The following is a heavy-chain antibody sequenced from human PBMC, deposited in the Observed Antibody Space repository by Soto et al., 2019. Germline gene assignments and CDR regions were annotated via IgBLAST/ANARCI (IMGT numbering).Heavy chain of an antibody. CDR2: IYYSGST. J-gene: IGHJ4*02. D-gene: IGHD5-18*01. CDR1: GDSVSSGSYY. CDR3: ARDIRGYSRAFDY. Sequence: LSLTCTVSGDSVSSGSYYWTWIRQPPGKGLEWVGYIYYSGSTNYNPSLKSRVTISVDTSKNQFSLKLTSVTAADTAVYYCARDIRGYSRAFDYWGQGTLVTAPQ. V-gene: IGHV4-61*01.